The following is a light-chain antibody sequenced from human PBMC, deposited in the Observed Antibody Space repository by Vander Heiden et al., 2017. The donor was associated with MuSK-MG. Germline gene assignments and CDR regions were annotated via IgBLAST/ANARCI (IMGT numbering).Light chain of an antibody. CDR3: TSYKSSSALYV. J-gene: IGLJ1*01. CDR2: DVS. CDR1: SSDVGGYNY. V-gene: IGLV2-14*01. Sequence: QSALTQPASVSVSPGQSITISCPGTSSDVGGYNYVCWYQQHPGKAPKLMIYDVSSRPSGVSNRFSGSKSGNTASLTISGLQAEDEADYYCTSYKSSSALYVFGTGTKVTVL.